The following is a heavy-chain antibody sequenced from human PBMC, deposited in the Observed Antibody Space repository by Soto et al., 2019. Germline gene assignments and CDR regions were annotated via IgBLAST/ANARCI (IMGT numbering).Heavy chain of an antibody. V-gene: IGHV3-23*01. CDR2: ISGSGGST. J-gene: IGHJ4*02. CDR3: AKCSPRYSSGLKAYYFDY. Sequence: EVQLLESGGGLVQPGGSLRLSCAASGFTFSSYAMSWVRQAPGKGLEWVSTISGSGGSTYYADSVKGRFTISRDNSKNTLYLQVNSLRAEHTAVYYCAKCSPRYSSGLKAYYFDYWGQGTLVTVSS. D-gene: IGHD6-19*01. CDR1: GFTFSSYA.